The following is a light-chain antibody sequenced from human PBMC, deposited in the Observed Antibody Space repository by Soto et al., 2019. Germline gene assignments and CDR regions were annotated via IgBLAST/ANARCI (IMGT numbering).Light chain of an antibody. CDR1: QSVTTY. J-gene: IGKJ5*01. CDR2: DAS. Sequence: EIVLTQSPVTLSLSPGERATLSCRSSQSVTTYLAWYQQKPGRAPRLLIYDASNRATGIPARFSGSGSGTDFTLTISSLEPEDFAVYYCQQRSNWPPITFGQGTRLEIK. V-gene: IGKV3-11*01. CDR3: QQRSNWPPIT.